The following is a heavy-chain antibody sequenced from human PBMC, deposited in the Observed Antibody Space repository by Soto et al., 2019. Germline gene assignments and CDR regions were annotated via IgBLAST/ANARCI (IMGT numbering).Heavy chain of an antibody. J-gene: IGHJ4*02. CDR1: GASISSTHW. CDR3: ASSIVLTVYARGY. D-gene: IGHD2-8*01. Sequence: PSEALSHTSAVPGASISSTHWWSWVRKAPGKRLAWIGEIYDNGRTNYNPSLKSRVIISVDKSNNQFSLKLRSVTAADTAVYECASSIVLTVYARGYWGQGTLVTVSS. V-gene: IGHV4-4*02. CDR2: IYDNGRT.